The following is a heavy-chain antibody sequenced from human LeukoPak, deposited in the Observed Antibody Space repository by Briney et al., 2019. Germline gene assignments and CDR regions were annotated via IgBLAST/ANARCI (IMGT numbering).Heavy chain of an antibody. D-gene: IGHD7-27*01. CDR2: IGGSGGST. V-gene: IGHV3-23*01. J-gene: IGHJ3*02. CDR3: AKSRLGINDAFDI. Sequence: GGSLRLSCTASGFTFSSYAMSWIRQAPGKGLGWVSTIGGSGGSTYYAGSVKGRFTISRDNSKSTLYLQMNSLRAEDTAVYYCAKSRLGINDAFDIWGQGTMVTVSS. CDR1: GFTFSSYA.